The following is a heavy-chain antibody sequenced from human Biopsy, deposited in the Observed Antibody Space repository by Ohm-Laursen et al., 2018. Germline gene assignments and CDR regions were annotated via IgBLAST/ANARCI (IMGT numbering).Heavy chain of an antibody. CDR3: AGRLPLRGYAFDV. CDR2: LFYSGNTNSNPT. CDR1: GDSISNYY. V-gene: IGHV4-59*03. Sequence: SDTLSLTCNITGDSISNYYWSWIRQSPGKGLEWIGYLFYSGNTNSNPTNYSPSLESRVSMSVDTTKNQFSLNLASVIAVDTAVYYCAGRLPLRGYAFDVWGQGTLVTVSS. J-gene: IGHJ3*01. D-gene: IGHD3-10*01.